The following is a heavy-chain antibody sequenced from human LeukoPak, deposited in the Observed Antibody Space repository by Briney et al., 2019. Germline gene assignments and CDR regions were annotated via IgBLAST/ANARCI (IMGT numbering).Heavy chain of an antibody. CDR2: IYYSGST. V-gene: IGHV4-39*01. Sequence: PSETLSLTCTVSGGSISSSGYYWGWIRQPPGKGLEWIVTIYYSGSTQYNPSLKSRVTISVDTSKNQFSLKLSSVTAADTAVYYCATSPQYGGYLGQGTLVTVSS. D-gene: IGHD4-23*01. J-gene: IGHJ4*02. CDR3: ATSPQYGGY. CDR1: GGSISSSGYY.